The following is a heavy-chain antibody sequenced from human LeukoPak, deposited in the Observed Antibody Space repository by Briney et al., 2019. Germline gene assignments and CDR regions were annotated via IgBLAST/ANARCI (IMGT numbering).Heavy chain of an antibody. CDR3: ARVGARQLVAEYYYYYYYMDV. J-gene: IGHJ6*03. Sequence: SETLSLTCTVSGGSISSYYWSWIRQPPGKGLEWIGYIYYSGSTNYNPSLKSRVTISVDTSKNQFSLKLSSVTAADTAVYYCARVGARQLVAEYYYYYYYMDVWGQGTLVTVSS. CDR1: GGSISSYY. D-gene: IGHD6-6*01. CDR2: IYYSGST. V-gene: IGHV4-59*01.